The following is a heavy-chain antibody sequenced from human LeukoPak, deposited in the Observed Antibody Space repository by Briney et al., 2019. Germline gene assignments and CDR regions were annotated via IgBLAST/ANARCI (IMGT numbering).Heavy chain of an antibody. CDR1: GYSFTSYW. CDR3: ARPVVPAANAFDI. J-gene: IGHJ3*02. Sequence: GESLKISCKGSGYSFTSYWIGWVRQMPGKGLEWMGTIYPGDSDTRYSPSFQGQVTISADKSISTAYLQWSSLKASDTAMYYCARPVVPAANAFDIWGQGTMVTVSS. D-gene: IGHD2-2*01. CDR2: IYPGDSDT. V-gene: IGHV5-51*01.